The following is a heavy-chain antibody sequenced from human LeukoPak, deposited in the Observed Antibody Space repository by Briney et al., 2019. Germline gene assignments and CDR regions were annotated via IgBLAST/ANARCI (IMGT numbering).Heavy chain of an antibody. J-gene: IGHJ4*02. CDR2: IYYSGST. CDR3: ARRTYQLPFFDY. CDR1: GGSISSSSYY. V-gene: IGHV4-39*01. Sequence: SETLSLTCTVSGGSISSSSYYWGWIRQPPGKGLEWIGSIYYSGSTYYNPSLKSRVTISVDTSKNQFSLKLGSVTAADTAVYYCARRTYQLPFFDYWGQGTLVTVSS. D-gene: IGHD2-2*01.